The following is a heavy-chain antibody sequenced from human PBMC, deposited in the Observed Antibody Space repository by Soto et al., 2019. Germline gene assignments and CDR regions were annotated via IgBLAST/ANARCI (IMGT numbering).Heavy chain of an antibody. CDR2: ISYDGSNK. D-gene: IGHD2-2*01. J-gene: IGHJ6*02. CDR3: VKDQYQLPDYYYGMDV. V-gene: IGHV3-30*18. Sequence: GGSLRLSCAASGFTFSSYGMHWVRQAPGKGLEWVAVISYDGSNKYYADSVKGRFTISRDNSKNTLYLQMNSLRAEDTAVYYCVKDQYQLPDYYYGMDVWGQGTTVTVSS. CDR1: GFTFSSYG.